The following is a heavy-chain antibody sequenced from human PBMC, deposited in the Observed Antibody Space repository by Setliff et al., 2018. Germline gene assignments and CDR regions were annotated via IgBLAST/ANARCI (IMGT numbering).Heavy chain of an antibody. CDR1: GGSFSGYY. J-gene: IGHJ6*02. CDR2: INHSGST. D-gene: IGHD3-16*02. V-gene: IGHV4-34*01. CDR3: ARGKVLYDYVWGSYRYEDYYYGMDV. Sequence: PSETLSLTCAVYGGSFSGYYWSWLRQPPGKGLEWLGEINHSGSTNYNPSLKSRVTISVDTSKNQFSLKLSSGTAADTAVYYCARGKVLYDYVWGSYRYEDYYYGMDVWGQGTTVTVSS.